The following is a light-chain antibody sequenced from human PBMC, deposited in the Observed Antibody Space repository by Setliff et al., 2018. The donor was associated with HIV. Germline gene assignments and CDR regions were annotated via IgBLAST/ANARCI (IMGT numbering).Light chain of an antibody. V-gene: IGLV2-11*01. J-gene: IGLJ1*01. Sequence: QSVLTQPRSVSGSPGQPVTISCTGTSSDVGGYNFVSWYQQHPGKAPKLLIYDVTNRPSGVPDRFSGSKSGNTASLTISGLQPEDEADYFCCSYASTNTFTYVFGTGTKVTVL. CDR3: CSYASTNTFTYV. CDR1: SSDVGGYNF. CDR2: DVT.